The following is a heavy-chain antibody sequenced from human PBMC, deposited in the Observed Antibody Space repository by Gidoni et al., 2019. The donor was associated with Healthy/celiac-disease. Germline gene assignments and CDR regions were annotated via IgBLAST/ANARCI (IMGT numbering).Heavy chain of an antibody. J-gene: IGHJ6*02. CDR1: GFTFSSYA. Sequence: QVQLVESGGGVVQPGRSLRLSCAASGFTFSSYAMHWVRQAPGKGLEWVAVISYDGSNKYYADSVKGRFTISRDNSKNTLYLQMNSLRAEDTAVYYCARGPLYGDYVPYYYGMDVWGQGTTVTVSS. CDR2: ISYDGSNK. D-gene: IGHD4-17*01. CDR3: ARGPLYGDYVPYYYGMDV. V-gene: IGHV3-30-3*01.